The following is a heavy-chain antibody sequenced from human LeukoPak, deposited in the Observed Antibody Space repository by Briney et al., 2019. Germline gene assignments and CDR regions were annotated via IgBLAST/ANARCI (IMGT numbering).Heavy chain of an antibody. CDR3: AREADYVFWGGYGSYYYYYYMDV. V-gene: IGHV3-7*01. D-gene: IGHD3-3*01. CDR2: IKQDGSEE. J-gene: IGHJ6*03. Sequence: SGGSLRLSCAASGFTFSSFWMSWVRQAPGKGLEWVANIKQDGSEEYYVDSVKGRFTISRDNAKNSLYLQMNSLRAEDTAVYYCAREADYVFWGGYGSYYYYYYMDVWGKGTTVTVSS. CDR1: GFTFSSFW.